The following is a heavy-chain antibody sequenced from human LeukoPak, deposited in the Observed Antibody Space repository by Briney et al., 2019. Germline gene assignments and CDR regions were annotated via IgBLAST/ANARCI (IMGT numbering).Heavy chain of an antibody. CDR1: GYTFTGYY. Sequence: ASVKVSCKASGYTFTGYYMHWVRPAPGQGLEWMGIINPSGGSTSYAQKFQGRVTMTRDMSTSTVYMELSSLRSEDTAVYYCARFAVHRRITVAGQFGLDYWGQGTLVSLSS. CDR3: ARFAVHRRITVAGQFGLDY. V-gene: IGHV1-46*01. D-gene: IGHD6-19*01. J-gene: IGHJ4*02. CDR2: INPSGGST.